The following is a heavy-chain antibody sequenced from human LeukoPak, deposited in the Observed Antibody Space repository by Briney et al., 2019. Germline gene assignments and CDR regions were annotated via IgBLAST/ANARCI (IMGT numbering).Heavy chain of an antibody. V-gene: IGHV4-61*08. J-gene: IGHJ5*02. CDR2: IYYSGST. D-gene: IGHD2-15*01. CDR1: GGSISSGGYY. CDR3: ARGVVAARFWFDP. Sequence: SETLSLTCTVSGGSISSGGYYWSWIRQHPGKGLEWIGYIYYSGSTNYNPSFKSRVTISVDTSKNQFSLKLSSVTAADTAVYYCARGVVAARFWFDPWGQGTLVTVSS.